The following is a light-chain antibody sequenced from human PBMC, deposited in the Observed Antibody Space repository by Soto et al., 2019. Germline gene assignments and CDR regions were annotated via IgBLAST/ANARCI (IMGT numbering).Light chain of an antibody. CDR2: AAS. J-gene: IGKJ3*01. V-gene: IGKV1-27*01. CDR1: QGISNY. Sequence: DVQMTQSPSSLSASVGDRVTITCRASQGISNYLAWYQQKPGKVPKLLIYAASTLQSGVPSRFSGSGSGTDFTLTIRSLQPEDVATCYCQQYNRAPFTFAPGTKVHIK. CDR3: QQYNRAPFT.